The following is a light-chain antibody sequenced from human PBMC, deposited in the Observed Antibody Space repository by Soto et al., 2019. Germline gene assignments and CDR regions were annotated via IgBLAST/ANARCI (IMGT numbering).Light chain of an antibody. Sequence: QSVLAQPASVSGSPGQSITVSCTGTTSDVGGYNYVSWYQQYPGTAPKLIIYEVSNRPSGISDRFSGSKSGNTASLTISGLQTEDEADFYCSSYTTASTYVFGRGTKVTVL. CDR1: TSDVGGYNY. V-gene: IGLV2-14*01. J-gene: IGLJ1*01. CDR3: SSYTTASTYV. CDR2: EVS.